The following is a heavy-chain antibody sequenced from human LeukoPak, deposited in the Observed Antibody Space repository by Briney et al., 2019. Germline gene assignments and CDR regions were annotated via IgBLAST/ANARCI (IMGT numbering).Heavy chain of an antibody. CDR2: IYPGDSDT. D-gene: IGHD6-19*01. V-gene: IGHV5-51*01. CDR3: ARRGSGWYVDY. Sequence: GESLTISCKGSGYTFTSYWIGWVRQMPGKGLEWMGIIYPGDSDTRYSPSFQGQVSISVDKSISTAYLQWSSLKASDTAMYYCARRGSGWYVDYWGQGSLVTVSS. J-gene: IGHJ4*02. CDR1: GYTFTSYW.